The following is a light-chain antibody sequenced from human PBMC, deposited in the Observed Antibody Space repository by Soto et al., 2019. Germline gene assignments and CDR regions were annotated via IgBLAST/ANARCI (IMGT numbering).Light chain of an antibody. CDR3: ATWDDSLAGGV. Sequence: QSVLTQPPSLSATPGQKVTISCSGIGSNIGNNYVCWYQHVPGTAPKVVMFSNNQRPLGVPDRFSGAKTGTSASLAINGLQSEDEGDYYCATWDDSLAGGVFGGGTKLTVL. J-gene: IGLJ3*02. CDR2: SNN. CDR1: GSNIGNNY. V-gene: IGLV1-47*02.